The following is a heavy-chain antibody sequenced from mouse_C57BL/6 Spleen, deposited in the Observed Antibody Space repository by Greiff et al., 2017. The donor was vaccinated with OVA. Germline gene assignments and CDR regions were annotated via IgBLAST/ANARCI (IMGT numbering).Heavy chain of an antibody. CDR3: ARGGYSKTPFAY. J-gene: IGHJ3*01. CDR2: INPSNGGT. CDR1: GYTFTSYW. V-gene: IGHV1-53*01. D-gene: IGHD2-5*01. Sequence: QVQLQQPGTELVKPGASVKLSCKASGYTFTSYWLHWVKQRPGQGLEWIGNINPSNGGTNYNEKFKSKATLTVDKSSSTAYMQLSSLTSEDSAVYYCARGGYSKTPFAYWGQGTLVTVSA.